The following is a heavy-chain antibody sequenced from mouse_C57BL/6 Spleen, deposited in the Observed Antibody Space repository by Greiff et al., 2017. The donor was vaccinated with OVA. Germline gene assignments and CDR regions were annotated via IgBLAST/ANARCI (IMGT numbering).Heavy chain of an antibody. Sequence: EVKVVESGGGLVKPGGSLKLSCAASGFTFSDYGMHWVRQAPEKGLEWVAYISSGSSTIYYADTVKGRFTISRDNAKNTLFLQMTSLRSEDTAMYYCARGGDGYLAWFAYWGQGTLVTVSA. CDR1: GFTFSDYG. D-gene: IGHD2-3*01. CDR2: ISSGSSTI. V-gene: IGHV5-17*01. CDR3: ARGGDGYLAWFAY. J-gene: IGHJ3*01.